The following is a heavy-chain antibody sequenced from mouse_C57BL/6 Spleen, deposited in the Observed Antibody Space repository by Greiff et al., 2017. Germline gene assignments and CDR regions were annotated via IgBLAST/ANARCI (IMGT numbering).Heavy chain of an antibody. CDR2: IHPNSGST. D-gene: IGHD2-4*01. J-gene: IGHJ1*03. Sequence: QFQLQQPGAELVTPGASVTLSCKASGYTFPSYWMHWVKQRPGQGLEWIGMIHPNSGSTNYNEKFKSKATLTVDKSSSTAYMQLSSLTSEDSAVYYCARNGDYDGYWYFDVWGTGTTVTVSS. CDR3: ARNGDYDGYWYFDV. CDR1: GYTFPSYW. V-gene: IGHV1-64*01.